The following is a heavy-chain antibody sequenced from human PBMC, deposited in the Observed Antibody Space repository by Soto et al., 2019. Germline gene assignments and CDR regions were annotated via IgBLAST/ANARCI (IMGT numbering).Heavy chain of an antibody. CDR3: ARLTRGVYDLDRLWEKFDY. D-gene: IGHD5-12*01. CDR1: GFSLSSIGMG. V-gene: IGHV2-5*02. J-gene: IGHJ4*02. CDR2: IYWDYDK. Sequence: NESGLTLVQPTETLTLTCTFSGFSLSSIGMGVGWIRQPPGKALEWLALIYWDYDKRYSPSLSSRLTITKDPSKNQVDLTMTNMDPVDTATYYCARLTRGVYDLDRLWEKFDYWGQGTLVTVSS.